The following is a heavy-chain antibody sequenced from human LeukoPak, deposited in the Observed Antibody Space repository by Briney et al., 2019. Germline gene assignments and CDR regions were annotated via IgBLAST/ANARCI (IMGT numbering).Heavy chain of an antibody. CDR3: ARDQEHCSGTSCYPYWYDS. CDR1: GASITSYH. V-gene: IGHV4-4*07. CDR2: MFYSGNT. D-gene: IGHD2-2*01. J-gene: IGHJ5*01. Sequence: SETLSLTCTVSGASITSYHWSWIRQPAGKGLHWIGRMFYSGNTDYNPSLKSRLTMSIDTSKNQFSLKLSSVTAADTAVYFCARDQEHCSGTSCYPYWYDSWGQGTLVTVSS.